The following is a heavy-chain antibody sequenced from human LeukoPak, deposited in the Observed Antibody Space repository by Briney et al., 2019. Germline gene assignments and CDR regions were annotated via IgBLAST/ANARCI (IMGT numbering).Heavy chain of an antibody. CDR1: GYTFTSYA. J-gene: IGHJ3*02. V-gene: IGHV1-69*05. CDR3: ARSPVGYSYGYGAFDI. Sequence: ASVKVSCKASGYTFTSYAISWVRQAPGQGLEWMGGIIPIFGTANYAQKFQGRVTITTDESTSTAYMELSSLRSEDTAVYYCARSPVGYSYGYGAFDIWGQGTMVTVSS. D-gene: IGHD5-18*01. CDR2: IIPIFGTA.